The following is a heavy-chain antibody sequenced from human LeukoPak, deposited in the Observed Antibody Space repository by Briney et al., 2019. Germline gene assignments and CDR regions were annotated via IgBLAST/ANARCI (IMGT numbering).Heavy chain of an antibody. CDR2: IYYSGNT. D-gene: IGHD4-17*01. J-gene: IGHJ5*02. CDR1: GVSISSSSYY. CDR3: ASLRSGTGTFDP. V-gene: IGHV4-39*01. Sequence: SETLSFTCTVSGVSISSSSYYWGWIRQPPGKGLEWIGIIYYSGNTYYNPSLKSRVTISVDTSKNQFSLKLSSVTATDTAVYYCASLRSGTGTFDPWGQGTLVTVSS.